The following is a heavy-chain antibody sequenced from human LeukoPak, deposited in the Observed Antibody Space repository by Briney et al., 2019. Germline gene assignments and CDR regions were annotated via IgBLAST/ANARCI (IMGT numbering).Heavy chain of an antibody. D-gene: IGHD6-13*01. J-gene: IGHJ4*02. CDR2: ISSSSTYI. CDR1: GFTFNTYS. V-gene: IGHV3-21*04. Sequence: PGGSLRLSCAASGFTFNTYSMNWVRQAPGKGLEWVSSISSSSTYIYYADSVKGRFTISRDNAKNSLYLQMNSLRAEDTALYYCAKDEYSSSWYTFDYWGQGTLVTVSS. CDR3: AKDEYSSSWYTFDY.